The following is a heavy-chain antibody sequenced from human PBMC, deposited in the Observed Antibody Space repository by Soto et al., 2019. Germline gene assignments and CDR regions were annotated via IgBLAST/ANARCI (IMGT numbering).Heavy chain of an antibody. V-gene: IGHV1-69*04. CDR1: GGTFSSYT. D-gene: IGHD6-19*01. CDR2: IIPILGIA. Sequence: SVKVSCKASGGTFSSYTISWVRQAPGQGLEWMGRIIPILGIANYAQKFQGRVTITADKSTSTAYMELSSLRSEDTAVYYCARDGEGVAVAGTGGAFGIWGQGTMVTVS. J-gene: IGHJ3*02. CDR3: ARDGEGVAVAGTGGAFGI.